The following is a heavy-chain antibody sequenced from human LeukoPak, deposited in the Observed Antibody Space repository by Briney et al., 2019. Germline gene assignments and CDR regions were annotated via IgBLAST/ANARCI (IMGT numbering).Heavy chain of an antibody. J-gene: IGHJ4*02. CDR3: ARLEYSSSFTFDY. Sequence: ASVKVSCKASGYTFTSYEINWVRQATGQGLEWMGWMNPNSGNTGYAQKLQGRVTMTRNTSISTAYMELSSLRSEDTAVYYCARLEYSSSFTFDYWGQGTLVTVSS. V-gene: IGHV1-8*01. CDR2: MNPNSGNT. D-gene: IGHD6-6*01. CDR1: GYTFTSYE.